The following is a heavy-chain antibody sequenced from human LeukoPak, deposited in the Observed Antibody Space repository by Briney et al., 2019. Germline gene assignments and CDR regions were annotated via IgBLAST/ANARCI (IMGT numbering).Heavy chain of an antibody. CDR1: DGSFSGYY. D-gene: IGHD6-13*01. CDR2: INHSGST. Sequence: SETLSLTCAVYDGSFSGYYWSWIRQPPGKGLEWIGEINHSGSTNYNPSLKWIGEINHSGSTNYNPSLKSRVTISVDTSKNQFSLKLSSVTAADTAVYYCARGRNYSSSWFYFDYWGQGTLVTVSS. CDR3: ARGRNYSSSWFYFDY. J-gene: IGHJ4*02. V-gene: IGHV4-34*01.